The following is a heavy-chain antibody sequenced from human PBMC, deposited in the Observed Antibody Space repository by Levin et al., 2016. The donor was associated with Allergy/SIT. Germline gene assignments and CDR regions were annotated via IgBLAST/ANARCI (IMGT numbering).Heavy chain of an antibody. D-gene: IGHD2-21*01. CDR3: ATDRAGLGIDIMTGLDHHYSGLGV. V-gene: IGHV1-18*01. CDR2: ISAYNGDT. Sequence: WVRQAPGQGLEWMGWISAYNGDTEVAQNFQGRATLTTDASTSTAYMELRGLRSDDTAVYFCATDRAGLGIDIMTGLDHHYSGLGVWGQGTTVTVSS. J-gene: IGHJ6*01.